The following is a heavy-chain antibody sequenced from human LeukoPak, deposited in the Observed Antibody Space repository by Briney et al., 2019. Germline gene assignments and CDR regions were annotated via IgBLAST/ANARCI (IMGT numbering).Heavy chain of an antibody. Sequence: GRSLRLSCAASGFTFSSYGMHWVRQAPGKGLEWVAVIWYDGSNKYYADSVKGRFTISRDNSKNTLYLQMSSLRAEDTAVYYCVPTKAEVDYWGQGTLVTVSS. V-gene: IGHV3-33*01. D-gene: IGHD2-2*01. CDR2: IWYDGSNK. CDR3: VPTKAEVDY. J-gene: IGHJ4*02. CDR1: GFTFSSYG.